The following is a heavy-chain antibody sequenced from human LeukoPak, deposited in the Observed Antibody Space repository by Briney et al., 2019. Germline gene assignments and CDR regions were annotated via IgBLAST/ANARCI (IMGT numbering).Heavy chain of an antibody. D-gene: IGHD2-2*01. J-gene: IGHJ6*03. CDR2: IKQDGREK. CDR3: ARGVLTAAVPYSYYYMDV. Sequence: PGGSLRLSCAASGFTFSGYWMVWVRQAPGRGLEWVANIKQDGREKYEVDSVKGRFTISRDNAKNSLYLQMNSLRAEYTAVYYCARGVLTAAVPYSYYYMDVWGKGNTVTVSS. V-gene: IGHV3-7*01. CDR1: GFTFSGYW.